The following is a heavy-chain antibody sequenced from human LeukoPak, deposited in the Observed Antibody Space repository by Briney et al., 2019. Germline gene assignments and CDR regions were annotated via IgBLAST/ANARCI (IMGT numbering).Heavy chain of an antibody. J-gene: IGHJ6*03. CDR1: GFTFSSYG. CDR3: AKGLTIFGVVIIEWASYMDV. Sequence: GGSLRLSCAASGFTFSSYGMHWVRQAPGKGLEWVAFIRYDGSNKYYADSVKGRFTISRDNSKNTLYLQMNSLRAEDTAVYYCAKGLTIFGVVIIEWASYMDVWGKGTTVTVSS. D-gene: IGHD3-3*01. V-gene: IGHV3-30*02. CDR2: IRYDGSNK.